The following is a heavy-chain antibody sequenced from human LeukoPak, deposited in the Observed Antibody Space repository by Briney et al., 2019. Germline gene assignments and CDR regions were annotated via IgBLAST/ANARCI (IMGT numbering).Heavy chain of an antibody. CDR2: ISWNSGSI. D-gene: IGHD3-3*01. CDR1: GFTFDDYA. Sequence: PGKSLRLSCAASGFTFDDYAMHWVRQAPGKGLEWVSGISWNSGSIGYADSVKGRFTISRDNAKNSLYLQMNSLRAEDMALYYCAKGRKDFWNYMDVWGKGTTVTVSS. CDR3: AKGRKDFWNYMDV. J-gene: IGHJ6*03. V-gene: IGHV3-9*03.